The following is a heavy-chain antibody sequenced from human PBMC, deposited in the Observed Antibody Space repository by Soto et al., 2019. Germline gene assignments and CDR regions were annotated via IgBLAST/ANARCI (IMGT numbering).Heavy chain of an antibody. CDR1: GYTFTSYG. J-gene: IGHJ3*02. V-gene: IGHV1-18*01. D-gene: IGHD3-16*02. CDR3: ARGFPYDYIWGSYRADAFDI. CDR2: ISAYNGNT. Sequence: ASVKVSCKASGYTFTSYGISWVLQAPGQELEWMGWISAYNGNTNYAQKLQGRVTMTTDTSTSTAYMELRSLRSDDTAVYYCARGFPYDYIWGSYRADAFDIWGQGTMVTVSS.